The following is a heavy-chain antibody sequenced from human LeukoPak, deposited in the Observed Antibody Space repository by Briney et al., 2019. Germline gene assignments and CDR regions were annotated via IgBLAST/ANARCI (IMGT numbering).Heavy chain of an antibody. V-gene: IGHV3-30-3*01. D-gene: IGHD1-7*01. CDR1: GFTFSSYA. Sequence: GGSLRLSCAASGFTFSSYAMHWVRQAPGKGLEWEAVISYDGSNKYYADSVKGRFTISRDNSKNTLYLQMNSLRAEDTVVYYCARDQRNNWNYLGGFYYMDVWGKGTTVTVSS. CDR3: ARDQRNNWNYLGGFYYMDV. CDR2: ISYDGSNK. J-gene: IGHJ6*03.